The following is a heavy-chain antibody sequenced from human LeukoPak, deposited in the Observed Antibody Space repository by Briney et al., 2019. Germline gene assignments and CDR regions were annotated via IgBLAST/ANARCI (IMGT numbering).Heavy chain of an antibody. CDR3: ARVYYGSGSYYKTNSYYFMDV. CDR2: IYSEITT. D-gene: IGHD3-10*01. Sequence: GGSLRLSCAASGFTFSSYSMNWVRQAPGKGLEWVSVIYSEITTYYADSVKGRFTISRDNSKNTLYLQMNSLRAEDTAMYYCARVYYGSGSYYKTNSYYFMDVWGKGTTVTISS. J-gene: IGHJ6*03. V-gene: IGHV3-53*01. CDR1: GFTFSSYS.